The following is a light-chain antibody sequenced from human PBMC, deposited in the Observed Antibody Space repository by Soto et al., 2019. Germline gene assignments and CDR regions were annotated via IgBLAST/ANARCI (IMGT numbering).Light chain of an antibody. J-gene: IGKJ4*01. V-gene: IGKV3-15*01. CDR3: QQYYSYPLT. CDR2: GAS. Sequence: EIVMTQSPATLSVSPGERATLSCRASQSVYNNLAWYQQKPGQAPRLLIYGASTRATGIPARFSGSGSGTEFTLTISCLQSEDFATYYCQQYYSYPLTFGGGTKVEIK. CDR1: QSVYNN.